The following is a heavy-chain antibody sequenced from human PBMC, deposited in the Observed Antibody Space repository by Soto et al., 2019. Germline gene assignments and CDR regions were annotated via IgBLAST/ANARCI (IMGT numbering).Heavy chain of an antibody. CDR2: IWYDGSNK. CDR3: ARDHIVVVPAAPTLYYYGMDV. J-gene: IGHJ6*02. D-gene: IGHD2-2*01. Sequence: PGGSLRLSCAASGFTFSSYGMHWVRQAPGKGLEWVAVIWYDGSNKYYADSVKGRFTISRDNSKNTLYLQMNSLRAEDTAVYYCARDHIVVVPAAPTLYYYGMDVWGQGTTVTVSS. CDR1: GFTFSSYG. V-gene: IGHV3-33*01.